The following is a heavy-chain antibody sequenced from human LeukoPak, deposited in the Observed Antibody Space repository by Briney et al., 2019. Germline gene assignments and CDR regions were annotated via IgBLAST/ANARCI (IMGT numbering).Heavy chain of an antibody. V-gene: IGHV3-9*01. CDR3: AKAFSSTWYWYFDL. CDR1: GFSFDDYA. D-gene: IGHD6-13*01. J-gene: IGHJ2*01. CDR2: ITWNSGDI. Sequence: GRSLRLSCAASGFSFDDYAMHWVRQAPGKGLEWVSGITWNSGDIDYADSVKGRFIISRDNAKNSLFLQMNSLRPEDTALYYCAKAFSSTWYWYFDLWGRGTLVTVSS.